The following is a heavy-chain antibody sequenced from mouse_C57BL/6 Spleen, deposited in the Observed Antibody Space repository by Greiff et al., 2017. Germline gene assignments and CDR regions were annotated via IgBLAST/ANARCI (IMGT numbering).Heavy chain of an antibody. J-gene: IGHJ1*03. CDR1: GFSLTSYG. CDR2: IWGDGST. V-gene: IGHV2-3*01. CDR3: AKHPSEYEDYFDV. D-gene: IGHD2-4*01. Sequence: QVQLQQSGPGLVAPSQCLSITCTVSGFSLTSYGVRWVRQPPGKGLEWLGVIWGDGSTNYHSAIISRLSISKDNSKSQVCIKLNSLQTDDTATYYCAKHPSEYEDYFDVWGTGTTVTVSS.